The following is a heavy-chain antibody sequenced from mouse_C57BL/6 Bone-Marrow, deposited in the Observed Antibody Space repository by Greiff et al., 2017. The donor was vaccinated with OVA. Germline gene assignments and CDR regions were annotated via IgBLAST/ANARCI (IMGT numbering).Heavy chain of an antibody. V-gene: IGHV1-81*01. CDR2: IYPRSGNT. D-gene: IGHD3-2*02. CDR1: GYTFTSYG. Sequence: QVQLQQSGAELARPGASVKLSCKASGYTFTSYGISWVKQRTGQGLEWIGEIYPRSGNTYYNEKFKGKATLTADKSSSTAYLELRSLTSEDSAVDFCARWLHQRQLRLLWGQGTTLTVSS. CDR3: ARWLHQRQLRLL. J-gene: IGHJ2*01.